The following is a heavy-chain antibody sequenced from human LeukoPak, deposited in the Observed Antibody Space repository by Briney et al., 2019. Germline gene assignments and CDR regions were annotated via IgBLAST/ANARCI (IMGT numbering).Heavy chain of an antibody. CDR2: IIPIFGTS. CDR3: ARGLDASMETAYDY. V-gene: IGHV1-69*05. J-gene: IGHJ4*02. Sequence: SVKVSCKASGGSFNAYVISWVRQAPGQGLEWMGGIIPIFGTSNYAQKLQGRVTISTDESTSTAYMEVSSLRSEDTAIYYCARGLDASMETAYDYWGQGTQVTVSS. D-gene: IGHD5-18*01. CDR1: GGSFNAYV.